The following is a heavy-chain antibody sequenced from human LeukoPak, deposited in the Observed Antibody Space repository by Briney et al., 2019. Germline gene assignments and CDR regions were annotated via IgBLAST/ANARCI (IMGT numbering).Heavy chain of an antibody. CDR1: GGSISSGGYY. CDR2: IYYSGST. J-gene: IGHJ4*02. D-gene: IGHD3-22*01. V-gene: IGHV4-31*03. Sequence: SETLSLTRTVSGGSISSGGYYWSWIRQHPGKGLEWIGYIYYSGSTYYNPSLKSRVTISVDTSKNQFSLKLSSVTAADTAVYYCARGPYYYDSSGYYHKYFDYWGQGTLVTVSS. CDR3: ARGPYYYDSSGYYHKYFDY.